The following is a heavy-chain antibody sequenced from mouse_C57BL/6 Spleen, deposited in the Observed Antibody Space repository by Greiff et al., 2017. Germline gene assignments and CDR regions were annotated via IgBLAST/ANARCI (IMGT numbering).Heavy chain of an antibody. CDR2: ISSGGDYI. D-gene: IGHD1-1*01. V-gene: IGHV5-9-1*02. CDR1: GFTFSSYA. J-gene: IGHJ1*03. CDR3: TRASFITTVVGGYFDV. Sequence: EVKVVESGEGLVKPGGSLKLSCAASGFTFSSYAMSWVRQTPEKRLEWVAYISSGGDYIYYADTVKGRFTISRDNARNTLYLQMSSLKSEDTAMYYCTRASFITTVVGGYFDVWGTGTTVTVSS.